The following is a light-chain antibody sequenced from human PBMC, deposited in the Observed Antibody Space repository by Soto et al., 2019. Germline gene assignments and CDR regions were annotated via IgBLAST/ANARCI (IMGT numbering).Light chain of an antibody. CDR3: QLSDSTFT. V-gene: IGKV1-39*01. J-gene: IGKJ5*01. Sequence: DIQMTQSPSTLSASVGDRVTITCRASQSISNYLNWYQQKPGEAPKLLIFAASSLQSGVPSRFSGSGSGTDFTLTISSLQPEDFATYYCQLSDSTFTFGQGTDWRL. CDR2: AAS. CDR1: QSISNY.